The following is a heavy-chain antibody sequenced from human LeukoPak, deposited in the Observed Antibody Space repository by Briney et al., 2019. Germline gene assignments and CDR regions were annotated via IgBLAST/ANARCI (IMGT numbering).Heavy chain of an antibody. CDR2: ISPTGSTT. Sequence: GSLRLSCTASGFSFSGHWMHWARQLPGKGLVWVSRISPTGSTTSYADSVKGRFTVSGDNAKNTLYLQVNNLRAEDTAVYYCARGPNSNWSGLDFWGQGTLLTVSS. V-gene: IGHV3-74*01. CDR1: GFSFSGHW. D-gene: IGHD6-6*01. J-gene: IGHJ4*02. CDR3: ARGPNSNWSGLDF.